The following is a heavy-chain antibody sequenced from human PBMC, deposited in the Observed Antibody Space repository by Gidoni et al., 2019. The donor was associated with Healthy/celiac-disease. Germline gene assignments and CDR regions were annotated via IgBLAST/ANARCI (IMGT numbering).Heavy chain of an antibody. D-gene: IGHD1-26*01. J-gene: IGHJ2*01. CDR2: IKQDGSEK. CDR1: GFTFSSSW. V-gene: IGHV3-7*01. CDR3: ARVVRGIAWEVGYFDL. Sequence: EVQLVESGGGLVQPGGSLRLSCAASGFTFSSSWMSWVRQAPGKGLAWVANIKQDGSEKYYVDSVKGRFTISRDNAKNSLYLQMNSLRAEDTAVYYCARVVRGIAWEVGYFDLWGRGTLVTVSS.